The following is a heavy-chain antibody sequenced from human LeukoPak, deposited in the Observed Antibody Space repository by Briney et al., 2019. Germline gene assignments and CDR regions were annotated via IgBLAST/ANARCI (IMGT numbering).Heavy chain of an antibody. Sequence: GGSLRLSCAASGFTFSSYGMHWVRQAPGKGLEWVAVISYDGSNKYYADSVKGRFTISRDNSKNTLYLQMNSLRAEDTAVYYCARAFDWLSSPFDYWGQGTLVTVSS. CDR3: ARAFDWLSSPFDY. CDR1: GFTFSSYG. CDR2: ISYDGSNK. V-gene: IGHV3-30*03. J-gene: IGHJ4*02. D-gene: IGHD3-9*01.